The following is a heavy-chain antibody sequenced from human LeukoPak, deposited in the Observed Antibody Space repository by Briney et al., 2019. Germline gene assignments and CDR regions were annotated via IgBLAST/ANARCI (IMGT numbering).Heavy chain of an antibody. D-gene: IGHD2-2*01. Sequence: ASVKVSCKASGYTFTGYYMHWVRQAPGQGLEWMGWINPNSGGTNYAQKFQGRVTMTRDTSISTAYMELSRLRSDDTAVYYCARDYRCSSTSCYSTGYWGHGTLVTVSS. V-gene: IGHV1-2*02. CDR3: ARDYRCSSTSCYSTGY. CDR1: GYTFTGYY. CDR2: INPNSGGT. J-gene: IGHJ4*01.